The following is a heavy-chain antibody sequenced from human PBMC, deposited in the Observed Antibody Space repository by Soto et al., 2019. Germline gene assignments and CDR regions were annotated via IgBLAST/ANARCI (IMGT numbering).Heavy chain of an antibody. CDR3: AKEETYYDFWSQDLRFDY. Sequence: GGSLRLSCAASGFTFSSYGMHWVRQAPGKGLEWVAVISYDGSNKYYADSVKGRFTISRDNSKNTLYLQMNSLRAEDTAVYYCAKEETYYDFWSQDLRFDYWGQGT. J-gene: IGHJ4*02. V-gene: IGHV3-30*18. CDR2: ISYDGSNK. D-gene: IGHD3-3*01. CDR1: GFTFSSYG.